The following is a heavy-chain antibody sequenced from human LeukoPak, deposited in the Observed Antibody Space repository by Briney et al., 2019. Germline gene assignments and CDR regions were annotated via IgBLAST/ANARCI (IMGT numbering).Heavy chain of an antibody. CDR1: GFTFSSYA. J-gene: IGHJ4*02. CDR2: ISYDGSNK. CDR3: ARFGVVVN. V-gene: IGHV3-30-3*01. D-gene: IGHD3-3*01. Sequence: GGSLRLSCAASGFTFSSYAMHWVRQAPGKGLEWVAVISYDGSNKYYADSVKGRFTISRDNSKSTLYLQMNSLRAEDTAVYYCARFGVVVNWGQGTLVTVSS.